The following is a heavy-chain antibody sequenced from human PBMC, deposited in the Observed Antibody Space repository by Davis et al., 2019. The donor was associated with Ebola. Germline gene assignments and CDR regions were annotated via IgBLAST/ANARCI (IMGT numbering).Heavy chain of an antibody. D-gene: IGHD3-16*01. V-gene: IGHV1-69*13. Sequence: SVKVSCKASGGTFSSYAISWVRQAPGQGLEWMGGIIPIFGTANYAQKFQGRVTITADESTSTAYMELSSLRSEDTAVYYCASHPKRFYYYYGMDVWGQGTTVTVSS. CDR2: IIPIFGTA. J-gene: IGHJ6*02. CDR3: ASHPKRFYYYYGMDV. CDR1: GGTFSSYA.